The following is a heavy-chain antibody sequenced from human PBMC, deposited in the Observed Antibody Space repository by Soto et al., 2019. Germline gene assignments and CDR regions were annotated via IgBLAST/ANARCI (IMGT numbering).Heavy chain of an antibody. D-gene: IGHD6-13*01. CDR2: IYPGDSDT. Sequence: PGESLKISCKGSGYSFTSYWIGWVRQMPGKGLEWMGIIYPGDSDTRYSPSFQGQVTISADKSISTAYLQWSSLKASDTAMYYCASAPGYSSSYGRRDDYYYYGMDVWGQGTTVTVSS. CDR3: ASAPGYSSSYGRRDDYYYYGMDV. CDR1: GYSFTSYW. V-gene: IGHV5-51*01. J-gene: IGHJ6*02.